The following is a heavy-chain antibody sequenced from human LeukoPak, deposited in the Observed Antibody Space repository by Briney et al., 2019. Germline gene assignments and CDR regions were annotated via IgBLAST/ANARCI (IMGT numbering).Heavy chain of an antibody. CDR3: AKETYTAFDF. V-gene: IGHV3-9*01. CDR2: ISWNGNI. CDR1: GFTFDDSA. D-gene: IGHD5-12*01. J-gene: IGHJ4*02. Sequence: GRSLRLSCAASGFTFDDSAMHWVRQAPGKGLEWVSGISWNGNIGYADSVKGRFTISRDNAKNSLYLQMNSLRPEDAALYYCAKETYTAFDFGGPGTLVTVSS.